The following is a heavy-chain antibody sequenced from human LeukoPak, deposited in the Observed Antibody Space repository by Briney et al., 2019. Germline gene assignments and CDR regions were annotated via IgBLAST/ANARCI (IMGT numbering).Heavy chain of an antibody. CDR3: VRRSSSSHYFDS. D-gene: IGHD6-13*01. CDR1: GYSFTSYW. CDR2: IYPGDSVT. J-gene: IGHJ4*02. V-gene: IGHV5-51*01. Sequence: GESLKISCEGSGYSFTSYWIAWVRQMPGKGLEWMVIIYPGDSVTKYSPSFQGQLSMSADKSISTAYLQWSSLKASDTAMYYCVRRSSSSHYFDSWGQGTLVTVSS.